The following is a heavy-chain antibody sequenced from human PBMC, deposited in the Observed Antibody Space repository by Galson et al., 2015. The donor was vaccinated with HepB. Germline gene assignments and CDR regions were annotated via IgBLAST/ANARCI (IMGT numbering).Heavy chain of an antibody. D-gene: IGHD2-15*01. CDR2: ISGSGGST. CDR3: AKGLYCSGGTCYLFDY. Sequence: SLRLSCAASGFTFSSFAMSWVRQAPGKGLEWVSSISGSGGSTYSADSVKGRFTVSRDNSKNTLYLQLNSLRAEDTAVYYCAKGLYCSGGTCYLFDYWGQGTLVTVSS. J-gene: IGHJ4*02. V-gene: IGHV3-23*01. CDR1: GFTFSSFA.